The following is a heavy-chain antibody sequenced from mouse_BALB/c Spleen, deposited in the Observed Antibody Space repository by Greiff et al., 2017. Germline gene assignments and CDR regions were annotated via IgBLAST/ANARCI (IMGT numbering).Heavy chain of an antibody. J-gene: IGHJ4*01. CDR3: ASHYDGDAMDY. CDR2: ISSGGSYT. Sequence: EVMLVESGGDLVKPGGSLKLSCAASGFTFSSYGMSWVRQTPDKRLEWVATISSGGSYTYYPDSVKGRFTISRDNAKNTLYLQMSSLKSEDTAMYYCASHYDGDAMDYWGQGTSVTVSS. CDR1: GFTFSSYG. D-gene: IGHD2-3*01. V-gene: IGHV5-6*01.